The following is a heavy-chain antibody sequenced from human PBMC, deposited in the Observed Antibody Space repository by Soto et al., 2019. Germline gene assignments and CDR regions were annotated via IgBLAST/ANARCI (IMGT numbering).Heavy chain of an antibody. V-gene: IGHV4-59*08. J-gene: IGHJ5*02. CDR3: AGSTGWYWFDP. CDR1: GGSISSYY. CDR2: IHYSGRT. Sequence: KLSETLSLTCTVSGGSISSYYWSWIRQPPGKGLEWIASIHYSGRTNYNPSLKSRVTVSVDTSKNQFSLKLNSVTAADTAVYYCAGSTGWYWFDPWGQGTLVTVSS. D-gene: IGHD6-19*01.